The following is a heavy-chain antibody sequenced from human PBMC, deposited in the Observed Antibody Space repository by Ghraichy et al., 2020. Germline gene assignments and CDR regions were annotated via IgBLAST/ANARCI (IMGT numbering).Heavy chain of an antibody. J-gene: IGHJ4*02. CDR1: GGSFSGYY. CDR2: INHSGST. D-gene: IGHD6-19*01. V-gene: IGHV4-34*01. CDR3: ARPEPGIGVAGFEC. Sequence: SQTLSLTCAVYGGSFSGYYWSWIRQSPGRGLEWIGEINHSGSTSYNPSLKSRVTISLDTSTNQFSLRLTSVTAADTAVYYCARPEPGIGVAGFECWGQGTLVTVSS.